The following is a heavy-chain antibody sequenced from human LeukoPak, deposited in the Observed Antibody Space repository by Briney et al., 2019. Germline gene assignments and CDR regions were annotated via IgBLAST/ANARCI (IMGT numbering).Heavy chain of an antibody. J-gene: IGHJ4*02. D-gene: IGHD1-14*01. V-gene: IGHV4-59*01. CDR3: ARDGLRGAGPGIDY. CDR1: GGSLSSYY. CDR2: IYYSGST. Sequence: SGTLSLTCTVSGGSLSSYYWSWLRQPPGKGLEWMGYIYYSGSTNYNPSLKSRVTISVDTSKNQFSLKLSSVTAADTAVYYCARDGLRGAGPGIDYWGQGSLVTVSS.